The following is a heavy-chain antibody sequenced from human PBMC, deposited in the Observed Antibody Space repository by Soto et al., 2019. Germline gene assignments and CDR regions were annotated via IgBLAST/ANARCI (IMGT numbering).Heavy chain of an antibody. CDR2: ITASGDNT. J-gene: IGHJ4*02. Sequence: EAQVLASGGGLVQPGGSLRLSCAASGFNFSIYAMNWVRQAPGKGLEWVAGITASGDNTYYADSVKGRFTISRDNSDNTQFRQRDRLRGEDTALYNWLKDVEEADEPRDSWGQGALVIVSS. CDR1: GFNFSIYA. V-gene: IGHV3-23*01. CDR3: LKDVEEADEPRDS.